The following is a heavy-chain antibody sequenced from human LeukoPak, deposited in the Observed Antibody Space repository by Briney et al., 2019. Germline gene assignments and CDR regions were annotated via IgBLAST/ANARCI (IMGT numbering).Heavy chain of an antibody. CDR3: ARICSSTDCLIPD. V-gene: IGHV3-74*01. Sequence: GGSQRLSCAASGFTFSRHWMHWVRQAPGKGLVWISRINSDASDTNYADFVKGRFTISRDNAKNTVYLQINSLRDEDTAVYYCARICSSTDCLIPDWGQGTLVTVPS. CDR1: GFTFSRHW. CDR2: INSDASDT. D-gene: IGHD2-2*01. J-gene: IGHJ4*02.